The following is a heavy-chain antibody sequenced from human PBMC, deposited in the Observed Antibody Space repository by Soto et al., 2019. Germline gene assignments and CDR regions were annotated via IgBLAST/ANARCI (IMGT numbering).Heavy chain of an antibody. V-gene: IGHV3-48*02. Sequence: EVQLVESGGGLVQPGGSLRLSGAASGFTFSTYTMNWVRQAPGKGLEWVSYISSSSSTIYYADSVKGRFTISRDNAKNSLYLQMNSLRDEDTALYYCARGDDSSGWYNYFDYWGQGTLVTVSS. CDR3: ARGDDSSGWYNYFDY. J-gene: IGHJ4*02. CDR2: ISSSSSTI. CDR1: GFTFSTYT. D-gene: IGHD6-19*01.